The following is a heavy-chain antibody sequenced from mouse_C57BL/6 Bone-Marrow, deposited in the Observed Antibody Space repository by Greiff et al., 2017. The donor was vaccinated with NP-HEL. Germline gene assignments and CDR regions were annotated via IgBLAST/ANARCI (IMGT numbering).Heavy chain of an antibody. Sequence: DVMLVESGGGLVQPGGSLKLSCAASGFTFSDYYMYWVRQTPEKRLEWVAYISNGGGSTYYPDTVKGRFTISRDNAKNTLYLQMSRLKSEDTAMYYCARHVVYYYGSSYFYWYFDVWGTGTTVTVSS. D-gene: IGHD1-1*01. V-gene: IGHV5-12*01. CDR3: ARHVVYYYGSSYFYWYFDV. CDR2: ISNGGGST. CDR1: GFTFSDYY. J-gene: IGHJ1*03.